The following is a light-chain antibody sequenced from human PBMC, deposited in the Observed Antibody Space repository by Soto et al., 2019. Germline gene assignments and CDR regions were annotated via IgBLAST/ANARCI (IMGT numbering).Light chain of an antibody. CDR2: AAS. Sequence: DIQMTQSPSSLSASVGERVIITCRASETITRYLNWYQSKPGKAPRLLISAASSLQTGVPSRFSGNYSGTDFTLTISSLQPEDFATYYCQQSYSNLLTFGGGTKVEMK. CDR3: QQSYSNLLT. J-gene: IGKJ4*01. CDR1: ETITRY. V-gene: IGKV1-39*01.